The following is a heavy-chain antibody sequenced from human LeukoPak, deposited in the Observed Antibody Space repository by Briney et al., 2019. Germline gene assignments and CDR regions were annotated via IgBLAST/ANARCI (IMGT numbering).Heavy chain of an antibody. CDR2: ISAYNGNT. V-gene: IGHV1-18*01. CDR1: GYTLTSYG. CDR3: ARESNCGGDCCLYFDY. Sequence: ASVKVSCKASGYTLTSYGISWVRQAPGQGLEWMGWISAYNGNTNYAQKLQGRVTMTTDTSTSTAYMELRSLRSDDTAVYYCARESNCGGDCCLYFDYWGQGTLVTVSS. D-gene: IGHD2-21*02. J-gene: IGHJ4*02.